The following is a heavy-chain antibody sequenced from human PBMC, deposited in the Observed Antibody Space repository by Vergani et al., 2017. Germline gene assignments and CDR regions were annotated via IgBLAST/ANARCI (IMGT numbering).Heavy chain of an antibody. D-gene: IGHD3-22*01. CDR2: IYYSGST. CDR1: GGSISSSSYY. CDR3: AGYRYYYDSSGYHYENDY. V-gene: IGHV4-39*01. Sequence: QLQLQESGPGLVKPSETLSLTCTVSGGSISSSSYYWGWIRQPPGKGLEWIGSIYYSGSTYYNPSLKSRVTISVDTSKNQFSLKLSSVTAADTAVYYCAGYRYYYDSSGYHYENDYWGQGTLVTVSS. J-gene: IGHJ4*02.